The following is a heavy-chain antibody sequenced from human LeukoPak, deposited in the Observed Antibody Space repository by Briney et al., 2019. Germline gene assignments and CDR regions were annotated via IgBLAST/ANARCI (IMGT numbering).Heavy chain of an antibody. CDR2: IIPIFGTA. Sequence: SVNVSFKCSSGTFSSYTSSWVRQAPGQRLEWMGGIIPIFGTANYAQKFQGRVKITADESTSTAYMELSSLRSDDTAVYYCARDRRGRYCSSISCYLGGFDPRGQVTLVTVSS. CDR1: SGTFSSYT. CDR3: ARDRRGRYCSSISCYLGGFDP. V-gene: IGHV1-69*01. J-gene: IGHJ5*02. D-gene: IGHD2-2*01.